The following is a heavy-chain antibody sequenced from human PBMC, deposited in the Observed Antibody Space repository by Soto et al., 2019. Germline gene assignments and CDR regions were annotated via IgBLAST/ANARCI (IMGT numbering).Heavy chain of an antibody. CDR3: AREARDSFAESGRNSSSWYDDRYYYYYMDV. V-gene: IGHV1-2*04. CDR1: GYTFTGYY. J-gene: IGHJ6*03. CDR2: INPNSGGT. Sequence: QVQLVQSGAEVKKPGASVKVSCKASGYTFTGYYMHWVRQAPGQGLEWMGWINPNSGGTNYAQKFQGWVTMTRDTSISTAYMVLSRLRSDDTAVYYCAREARDSFAESGRNSSSWYDDRYYYYYMDVWGKGTTVTVSS. D-gene: IGHD6-13*01.